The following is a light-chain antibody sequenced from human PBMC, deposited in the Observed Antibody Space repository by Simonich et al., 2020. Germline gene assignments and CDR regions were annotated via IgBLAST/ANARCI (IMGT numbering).Light chain of an antibody. CDR3: SSYTSSSTLV. J-gene: IGLJ2*01. CDR2: EVS. V-gene: IGLV2-14*01. Sequence: QSALTQPVSVSGSPGQSITISCTGTISDVGGYNYVSWYKQHPGKAPKLMIYEVSTRPFWVSNRCSGSKSGNTASLTISGLQAEDEADYYCSSYTSSSTLVFGGGTKLTVL. CDR1: ISDVGGYNY.